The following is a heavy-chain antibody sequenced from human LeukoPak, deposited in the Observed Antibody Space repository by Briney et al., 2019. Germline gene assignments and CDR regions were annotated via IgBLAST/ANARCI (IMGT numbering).Heavy chain of an antibody. CDR3: ARTKWFGELKGAFDI. D-gene: IGHD3-10*01. CDR2: ISPSGGST. V-gene: IGHV1-46*01. CDR1: GYTFTSYY. J-gene: IGHJ3*02. Sequence: GASVKVSCKASGYTFTSYYMHWVRQAPGQGLEWMGIISPSGGSTSYAQKFQGRVTMTRDTSTSTVYMELSSLRSEDTAVYYCARTKWFGELKGAFDIWGQGTMVTVSS.